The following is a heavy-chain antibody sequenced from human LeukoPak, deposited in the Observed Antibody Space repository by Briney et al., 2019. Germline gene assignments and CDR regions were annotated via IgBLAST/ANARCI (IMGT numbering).Heavy chain of an antibody. V-gene: IGHV1-2*02. Sequence: KFQGRVTMTRDTSISTTYMELNRLRSDDTAVYYCARGGGLLEWFKGPLDYWGQGTLVTVSS. CDR3: ARGGGLLEWFKGPLDY. J-gene: IGHJ4*02. D-gene: IGHD3-3*01.